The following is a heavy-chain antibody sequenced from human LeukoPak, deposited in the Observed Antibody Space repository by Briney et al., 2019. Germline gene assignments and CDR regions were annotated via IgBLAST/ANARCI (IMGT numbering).Heavy chain of an antibody. J-gene: IGHJ4*02. CDR3: ASSWYSLYYFDY. CDR2: ITSSSSNK. D-gene: IGHD6-13*01. Sequence: PGGSLKLSCAASGFPFSRYSMNWVRQAPGEGPEWVSSITSSSSNKDYVDSVKGRFTVSRDNAKNSLYLQMNSLRAEDTAVYYCASSWYSLYYFDYWGQGTLVTVSS. CDR1: GFPFSRYS. V-gene: IGHV3-21*01.